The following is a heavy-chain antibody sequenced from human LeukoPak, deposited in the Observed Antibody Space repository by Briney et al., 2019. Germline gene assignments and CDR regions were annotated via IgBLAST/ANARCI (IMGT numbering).Heavy chain of an antibody. J-gene: IGHJ6*02. D-gene: IGHD2-2*01. CDR2: ISYDGSNK. Sequence: GRSLRLSCAASGFTFSSYAMHWVRQAPGEGLEWVAVISYDGSNKYYADSVKGRFTISRDNSKNTLYLQMNSLRAEDTAVYYCASILGYCSSTSCPPTRGYYYYGMDVWGQGTTVTVSS. V-gene: IGHV3-30-3*01. CDR3: ASILGYCSSTSCPPTRGYYYYGMDV. CDR1: GFTFSSYA.